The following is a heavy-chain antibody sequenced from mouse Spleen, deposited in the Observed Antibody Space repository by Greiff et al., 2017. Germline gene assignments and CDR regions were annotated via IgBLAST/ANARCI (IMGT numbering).Heavy chain of an antibody. D-gene: IGHD5-1*01. CDR1: GYSITSGYY. J-gene: IGHJ4*01. Sequence: EVKLVESGPGLVKPSQSLSLTCSVTGYSITSGYYWNWIRQFPGNKLEWMGYISYDGSNNYNPSLKNRISITRDTSKNQFFLKLNSVTTEDTATYYCARVTYPYYAMDYWGQGTSVTVSS. V-gene: IGHV3-6*01. CDR2: ISYDGSN. CDR3: ARVTYPYYAMDY.